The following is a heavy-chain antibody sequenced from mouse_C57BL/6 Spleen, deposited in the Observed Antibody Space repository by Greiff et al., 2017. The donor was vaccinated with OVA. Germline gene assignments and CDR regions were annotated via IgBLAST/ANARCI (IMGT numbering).Heavy chain of an antibody. J-gene: IGHJ3*01. CDR1: GFTFSDYG. CDR3: ARADYSNYVAWFAY. Sequence: EVNVVESGGGLVKPGGSLKLSCAASGFTFSDYGMHWVRQAPEKGLEWVAYISSGSSTIYYADTVKGRFTISRDNAKNTLFLQMTSLRSEDTAMYYCARADYSNYVAWFAYWGQGTLVTVSA. V-gene: IGHV5-17*01. CDR2: ISSGSSTI. D-gene: IGHD2-5*01.